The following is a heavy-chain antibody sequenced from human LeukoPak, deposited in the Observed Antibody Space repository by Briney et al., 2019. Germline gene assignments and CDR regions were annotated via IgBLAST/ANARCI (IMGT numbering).Heavy chain of an antibody. CDR1: GFTFSSYS. CDR3: ARAGYSYSSSWYF. Sequence: PGGSLRLSCAASGFTFSSYSMNWVRQAPGKGLEWVSSISSSSSYIYYADSVKGRFTISRDNAKNSLYLQMNSLRAEDTAVYYCARAGYSYSSSWYFWGQGTLVTVSS. CDR2: ISSSSSYI. D-gene: IGHD6-13*01. J-gene: IGHJ4*02. V-gene: IGHV3-21*01.